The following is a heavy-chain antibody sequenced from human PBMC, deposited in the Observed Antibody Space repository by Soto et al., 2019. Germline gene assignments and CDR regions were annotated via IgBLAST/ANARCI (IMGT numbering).Heavy chain of an antibody. CDR3: ATIRFLEWFGRGDY. CDR2: ISGSGGST. J-gene: IGHJ4*02. Sequence: EVQLLESGGGLVQPGGSLRLSCAASGFTFSSYAMSWVRQAPGKGLEWVSAISGSGGSTYYADSVKGRFTISRDNSKNTLYLQMNSLRAEDTAVYYCATIRFLEWFGRGDYWGQGTLVTVSS. V-gene: IGHV3-23*01. CDR1: GFTFSSYA. D-gene: IGHD3-3*01.